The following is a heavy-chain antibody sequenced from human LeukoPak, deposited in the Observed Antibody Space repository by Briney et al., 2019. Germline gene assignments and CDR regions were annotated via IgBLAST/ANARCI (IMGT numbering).Heavy chain of an antibody. V-gene: IGHV1-46*01. Sequence: GGSLRLSCATSGFTFSSYAMHWVRQAPGQGLEWMGIINPSGGSTSYAQKFQGRVTMTRDTSTSTVYMELSSLRSEDTAVYYCARTATVTTLTNWFDPWGQGTLVTVSS. CDR2: INPSGGST. D-gene: IGHD4-17*01. J-gene: IGHJ5*02. CDR1: GFTFSSYA. CDR3: ARTATVTTLTNWFDP.